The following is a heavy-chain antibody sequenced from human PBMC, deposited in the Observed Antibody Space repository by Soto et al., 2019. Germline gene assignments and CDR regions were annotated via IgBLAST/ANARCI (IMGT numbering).Heavy chain of an antibody. Sequence: GGSLRLSCAASGFTFSSYAMRWVRQAPGKGLEWVAVISYDGSNKYYADSVKGRFTISRDNSKSTLYLQMNSLRAEDTAVYYCARDHGSSSWYNYYYYGMDVWGQGTTVTVSS. CDR3: ARDHGSSSWYNYYYYGMDV. CDR1: GFTFSSYA. V-gene: IGHV3-30-3*01. CDR2: ISYDGSNK. J-gene: IGHJ6*02. D-gene: IGHD6-13*01.